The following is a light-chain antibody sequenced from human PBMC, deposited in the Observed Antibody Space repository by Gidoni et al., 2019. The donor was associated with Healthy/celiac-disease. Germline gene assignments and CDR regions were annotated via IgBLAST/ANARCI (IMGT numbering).Light chain of an antibody. V-gene: IGKV1-5*03. CDR2: KAS. Sequence: DIQMTQSPSTLSASVGDRVTITCRASQSISSWLAWYQQKPGKAPKLLIYKASSLESGVPSRFSGSGSGTEFTLTSSSLQPDDFATYYCQQYNSYPITFGQXTRLEIK. CDR3: QQYNSYPIT. J-gene: IGKJ5*01. CDR1: QSISSW.